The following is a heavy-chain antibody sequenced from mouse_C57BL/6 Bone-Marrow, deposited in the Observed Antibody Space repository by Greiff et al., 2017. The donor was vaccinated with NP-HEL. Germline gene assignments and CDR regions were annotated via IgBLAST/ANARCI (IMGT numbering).Heavy chain of an antibody. CDR3: ARQTTVVPYWYFDV. CDR2: ISNLAYSI. V-gene: IGHV5-15*01. D-gene: IGHD1-1*01. Sequence: DVMLVESGGGLVQPGGSLKLSCAASGFTFSDYGMAWVRQAPRKGPEWVAFISNLAYSIYYADTVTGRFTISRENAKNTLYLEMSSLRSEDTAMYYCARQTTVVPYWYFDVWGTGTTVTVSS. CDR1: GFTFSDYG. J-gene: IGHJ1*03.